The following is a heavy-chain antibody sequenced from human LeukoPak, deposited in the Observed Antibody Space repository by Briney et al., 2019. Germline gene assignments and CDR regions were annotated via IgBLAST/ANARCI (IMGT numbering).Heavy chain of an antibody. Sequence: PGGSLRLSCAASGFTFSSYAMSWVRQAPGKGLEWVSAISGSGGRTYYADSVKGRFTISRDNSKNTLYLQMNSLRAEDTAVYYCAKAVVVREVHQIDYWGQGTLVTVSS. CDR3: AKAVVVREVHQIDY. V-gene: IGHV3-23*01. J-gene: IGHJ4*02. CDR2: ISGSGGRT. D-gene: IGHD3-10*01. CDR1: GFTFSSYA.